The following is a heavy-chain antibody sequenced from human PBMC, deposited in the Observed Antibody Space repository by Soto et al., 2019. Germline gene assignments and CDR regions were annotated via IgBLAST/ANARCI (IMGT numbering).Heavy chain of an antibody. J-gene: IGHJ3*02. V-gene: IGHV3-11*01. CDR2: ISSSGSTI. CDR1: GFTFSDYY. Sequence: QVQLVESGGGLVKPGGSLRLSCAASGFTFSDYYMSWIRQAPGKGLEWVSYISSSGSTIYYADSVKGQFTISRDNDKNSLYLQMNSLRAEVTAVYYCARDQAVAATSDGFDIWGQGTMVTVSS. CDR3: ARDQAVAATSDGFDI. D-gene: IGHD6-13*01.